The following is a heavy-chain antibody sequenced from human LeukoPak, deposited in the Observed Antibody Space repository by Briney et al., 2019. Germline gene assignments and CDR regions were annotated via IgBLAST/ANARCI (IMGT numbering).Heavy chain of an antibody. CDR1: GFTFSSYA. Sequence: GGSLRLSCSASGFTFSSYAMHWVRQAPGKGLEWVAVISYDGSNKYYADSVKGRFTISRDNSKNTLYLQMNSLRAEDTAVYYCANSIAAAGTNYWGQGTLVTVSS. D-gene: IGHD6-13*01. V-gene: IGHV3-30*04. CDR2: ISYDGSNK. J-gene: IGHJ4*02. CDR3: ANSIAAAGTNY.